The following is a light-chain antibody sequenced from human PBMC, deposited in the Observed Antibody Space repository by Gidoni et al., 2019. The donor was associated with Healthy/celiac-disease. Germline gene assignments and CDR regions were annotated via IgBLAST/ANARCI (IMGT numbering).Light chain of an antibody. V-gene: IGKV1-39*01. Sequence: IQMTQSPSSLSASVGDRVTITCRASQSISSYLNWYQQKPGKAPKLLIYAASSLQSGVPSRFSVSGSGTDFTLTISSLQPEDFATYYCQQSYSTPRFTFGPGTKVDIK. CDR1: QSISSY. CDR3: QQSYSTPRFT. J-gene: IGKJ3*01. CDR2: AAS.